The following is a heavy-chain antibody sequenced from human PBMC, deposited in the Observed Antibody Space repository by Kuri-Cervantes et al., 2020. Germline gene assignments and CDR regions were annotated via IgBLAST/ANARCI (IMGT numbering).Heavy chain of an antibody. CDR1: GFTFSSYG. J-gene: IGHJ4*02. CDR2: IWYDGSNK. CDR3: ARGGSSWSLYS. V-gene: IGHV3-33*01. Sequence: GGSLRLSCAASGFTFSSYGMHWVRQAPGKGLEWVAVIWYDGSNKYYADSVKGRFTISRDNSKNTLYLQMNSLRAEDTAVYYCARGGSSWSLYSWGQGTLVTVSS. D-gene: IGHD6-13*01.